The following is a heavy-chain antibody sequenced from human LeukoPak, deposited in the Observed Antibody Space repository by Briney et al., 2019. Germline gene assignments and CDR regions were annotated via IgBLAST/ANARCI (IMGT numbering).Heavy chain of an antibody. Sequence: GGSLRLSCAASGFTFSSYGMHWVRQAPGKGLEWVAFIRYDGGNKYYAGSVKGRFTISRENAKNTLYLQMNSLRAEDTAVYYCAREAAAGTFYYYYYMDVWGKGTTVTVSS. V-gene: IGHV3-30*02. CDR2: IRYDGGNK. J-gene: IGHJ6*03. D-gene: IGHD6-13*01. CDR3: AREAAAGTFYYYYYMDV. CDR1: GFTFSSYG.